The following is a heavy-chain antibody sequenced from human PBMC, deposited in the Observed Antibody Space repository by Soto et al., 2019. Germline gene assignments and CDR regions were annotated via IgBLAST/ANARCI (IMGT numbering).Heavy chain of an antibody. Sequence: EVQLLESGGDFVQPGGSQRLSCAASGFSVSNYAMLWVRQAPGKGLESISAISAAGVSTYYADSVQGRFTISRDNSKNTLYLQMNSLRGEDTAIYYCAKRLTNGDEGQWGRGTLVTVSS. V-gene: IGHV3-23*01. D-gene: IGHD2-21*02. J-gene: IGHJ4*02. CDR3: AKRLTNGDEGQ. CDR1: GFSVSNYA. CDR2: ISAAGVST.